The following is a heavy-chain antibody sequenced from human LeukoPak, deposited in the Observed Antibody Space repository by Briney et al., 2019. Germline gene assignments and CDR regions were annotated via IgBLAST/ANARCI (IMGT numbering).Heavy chain of an antibody. CDR2: IYYSGST. D-gene: IGHD3-22*01. Sequence: SETLSLTCTVSGGSISSGDYYWSWIRQPPGKGLEWIGYIYYSGSTNYNPSLKSRVTISVDTSKNQFSLKLSSVTAADTAVYYCAREPYYDSSGADYWGQGTLVTVSS. CDR1: GGSISSGDYY. J-gene: IGHJ4*02. V-gene: IGHV4-61*08. CDR3: AREPYYDSSGADY.